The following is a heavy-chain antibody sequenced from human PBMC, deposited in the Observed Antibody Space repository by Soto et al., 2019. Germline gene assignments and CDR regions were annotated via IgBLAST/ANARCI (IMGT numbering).Heavy chain of an antibody. J-gene: IGHJ4*02. CDR3: ASVYGSSSGFDF. CDR1: GGTFGNYS. V-gene: IGHV1-69*01. CDR2: LIPIFGAP. Sequence: QVHLVQSGAELKKPGSSVKVSCKASGGTFGNYSINWVRQAPGQGLEWVGGLIPIFGAPNHAPKFQGRITLSADDSKRTTYMELSGLTSVDTAVYYCASVYGSSSGFDFWGQGTLVTVSS. D-gene: IGHD3-10*01.